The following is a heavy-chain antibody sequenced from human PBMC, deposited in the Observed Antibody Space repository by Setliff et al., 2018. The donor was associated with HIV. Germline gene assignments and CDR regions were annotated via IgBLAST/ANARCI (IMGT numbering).Heavy chain of an antibody. J-gene: IGHJ4*02. CDR2: INAGNGKT. V-gene: IGHV1-3*01. D-gene: IGHD3-10*01. CDR1: GSTFSSYA. Sequence: ASVKVSCKASGSTFSSYAFHWVRQAPGQRLEWMGWINAGNGKTKYSQKFQGRVTITRDTSASTAYMELSSLRSEDTAVYYCARGSSGFRSGSYYNTFIDYWGQGTLVTVSS. CDR3: ARGSSGFRSGSYYNTFIDY.